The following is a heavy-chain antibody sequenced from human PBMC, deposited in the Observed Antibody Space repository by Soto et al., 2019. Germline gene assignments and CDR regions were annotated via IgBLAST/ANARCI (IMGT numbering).Heavy chain of an antibody. J-gene: IGHJ4*02. D-gene: IGHD2-8*01. CDR1: GGSISSSSYY. CDR2: IYYSGST. CDR3: ERMVPASLFDY. Sequence: SETLSLTCTVSGGSISSSSYYWGWIRQPPGKGLEWIGSIYYSGSTYYNPSLKSRVTISVDTSKNQFSLKLSSVTAADTAVYYCERMVPASLFDYWGQGTLVTVSS. V-gene: IGHV4-39*01.